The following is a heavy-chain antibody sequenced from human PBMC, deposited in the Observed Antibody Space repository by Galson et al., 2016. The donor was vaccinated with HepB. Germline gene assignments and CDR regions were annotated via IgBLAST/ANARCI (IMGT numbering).Heavy chain of an antibody. CDR2: ISWNSGSS. J-gene: IGHJ4*02. CDR3: AKDYSSGWFGAGGFEH. V-gene: IGHV3-9*01. Sequence: SLRLSCAASEFTFDDYAMHWVRQAPGKGLEWVSGISWNSGSSGYADSVKGRFTVSRGNAKNSLYLQMNSLRAEDTAFYFCAKDYSSGWFGAGGFEHWGQGTLVTVSS. CDR1: EFTFDDYA. D-gene: IGHD6-19*01.